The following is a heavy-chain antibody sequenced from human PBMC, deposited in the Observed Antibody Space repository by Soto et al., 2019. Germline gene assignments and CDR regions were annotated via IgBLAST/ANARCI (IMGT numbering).Heavy chain of an antibody. CDR3: ARRGYYGRLSSTNWFDP. D-gene: IGHD3-3*01. CDR1: TSYW. J-gene: IGHJ5*02. V-gene: IGHV5-51*01. Sequence: TSYWIDWVRQMPGKGLEWMGIIYPGDSDTRYSPSFQGQVTISADKSISTAYLQWSSLKASDTAMYYCARRGYYGRLSSTNWFDPWGQGTLVTVSS. CDR2: IYPGDSDT.